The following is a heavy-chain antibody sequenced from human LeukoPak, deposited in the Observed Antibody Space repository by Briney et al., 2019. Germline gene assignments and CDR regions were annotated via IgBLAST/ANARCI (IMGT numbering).Heavy chain of an antibody. CDR3: ARAYCSSTSCSSPFDY. J-gene: IGHJ4*02. V-gene: IGHV3-33*01. Sequence: GGSLRLSCAASGFTFSSYGMHWVRQAPGKGLEWVAAIWYDGSNKYYADSVKGRFTISRDNSKNTLYLQMNSLRAEDTAVYYCARAYCSSTSCSSPFDYWGQGTLVTVSS. CDR1: GFTFSSYG. CDR2: IWYDGSNK. D-gene: IGHD2-2*01.